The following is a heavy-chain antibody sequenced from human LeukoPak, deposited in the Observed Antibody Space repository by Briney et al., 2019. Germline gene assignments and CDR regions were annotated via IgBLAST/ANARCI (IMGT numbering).Heavy chain of an antibody. Sequence: SETLSLTCTVSGGSTSSYYWSWIRQPAGKGLEWIGRIYTGGSTNYNPSLKSRVTMSVDTSKNQVSLKLSSVTAADTAVYYCARGGLFYDFWSGYSTGYFDYWGQGTLVTVSS. V-gene: IGHV4-4*07. CDR1: GGSTSSYY. CDR3: ARGGLFYDFWSGYSTGYFDY. D-gene: IGHD3-3*01. J-gene: IGHJ4*02. CDR2: IYTGGST.